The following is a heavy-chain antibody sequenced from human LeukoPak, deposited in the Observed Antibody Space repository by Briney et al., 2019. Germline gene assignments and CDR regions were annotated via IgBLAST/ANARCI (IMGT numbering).Heavy chain of an antibody. V-gene: IGHV4-59*01. CDR1: GGSITSYY. D-gene: IGHD4-23*01. Sequence: SETLSLTCTVSGGSITSYYWSWIRQPPGKGLEWIGYFYYSGSPNYSPSLKSRVTISVDTSKNQFSLKLFPVTAADTALYYCARAGGISPFDYWGQGTLVTVSS. J-gene: IGHJ4*02. CDR2: FYYSGSP. CDR3: ARAGGISPFDY.